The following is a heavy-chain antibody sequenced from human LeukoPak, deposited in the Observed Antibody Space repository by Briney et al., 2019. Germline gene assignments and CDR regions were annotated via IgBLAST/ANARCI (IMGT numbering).Heavy chain of an antibody. CDR3: ARGHDNTGYNYFDY. J-gene: IGHJ4*02. D-gene: IGHD3-9*01. Sequence: AAVTVSCTASVYTFIDYYIHWVRQAPGQGRGRMGWINPNSGGTNIAQKFQGRVTMTRDTSISTTFIELSSLTSDDTAIYYCARGHDNTGYNYFDYWGQGTLVTVSS. CDR1: VYTFIDYY. CDR2: INPNSGGT. V-gene: IGHV1-2*02.